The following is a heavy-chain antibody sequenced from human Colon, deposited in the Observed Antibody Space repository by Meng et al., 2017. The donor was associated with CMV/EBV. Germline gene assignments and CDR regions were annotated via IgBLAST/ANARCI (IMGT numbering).Heavy chain of an antibody. CDR2: ISTDGATT. Sequence: GGSLRLSCEGSGFRFGTFYMHWVRQAPGKGLEWVARISTDGATTTFAESVKGRFSVSRDNAKNTMYLQMNSLRAEDTAVYYCARVLPTYYYDTSAYPLDNWGQGTLVTVSS. CDR3: ARVLPTYYYDTSAYPLDN. V-gene: IGHV3-74*01. CDR1: GFRFGTFY. J-gene: IGHJ4*02. D-gene: IGHD3-22*01.